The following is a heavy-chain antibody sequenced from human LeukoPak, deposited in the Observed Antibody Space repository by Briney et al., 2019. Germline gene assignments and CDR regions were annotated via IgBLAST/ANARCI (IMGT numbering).Heavy chain of an antibody. D-gene: IGHD3-9*01. Sequence: PSETLSLTCTVSGGSISSSSYYWGWIRQPPGKGLEWIGGVYYSGSTYYNPSLGSRVTISVDTSKNQFSLKLNSVTAADTAVYYCARLVGSLLTPNYYFDYWGQGTLVTVSS. CDR3: ARLVGSLLTPNYYFDY. CDR1: GGSISSSSYY. CDR2: VYYSGST. J-gene: IGHJ4*02. V-gene: IGHV4-39*01.